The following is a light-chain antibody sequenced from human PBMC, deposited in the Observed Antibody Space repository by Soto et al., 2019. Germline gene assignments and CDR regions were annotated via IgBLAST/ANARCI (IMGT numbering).Light chain of an antibody. J-gene: IGKJ4*01. CDR1: QSVGIY. CDR3: QQRDIWPPLT. Sequence: VLTQSPATLSLSPGETATLFRRASQSVGIYLGWFQQKPGQAPRVLIYDATNRAGGVPDRFSGSGSGTDFTLTISSLEAEDSAVYYCQQRDIWPPLTFGGGTKLEIK. CDR2: DAT. V-gene: IGKV3-11*01.